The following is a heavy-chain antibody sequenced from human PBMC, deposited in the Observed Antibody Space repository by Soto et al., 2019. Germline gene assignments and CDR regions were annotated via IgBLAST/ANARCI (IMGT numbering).Heavy chain of an antibody. J-gene: IGHJ5*02. D-gene: IGHD3-3*01. CDR2: IYWDGDK. Sequence: QINLIESGPTLVKPTQPLTLTCTFSGFSLSTSGAAVGWVRQPPGRALEWLALIYWDGDKRYNASLGNRLTITKDTSMNQVVPTLTNVDPADTATYYCAHRATMTIFGLIIDNGIWFDPWGQGTRVIVSS. CDR1: GFSLSTSGAA. CDR3: AHRATMTIFGLIIDNGIWFDP. V-gene: IGHV2-5*02.